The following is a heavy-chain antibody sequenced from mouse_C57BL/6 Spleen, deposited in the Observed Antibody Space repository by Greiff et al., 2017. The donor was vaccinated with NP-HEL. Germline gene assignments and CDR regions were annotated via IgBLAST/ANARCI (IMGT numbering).Heavy chain of an antibody. D-gene: IGHD2-4*01. CDR3: ARRRVYYDYDVGYFGV. V-gene: IGHV1-80*01. Sequence: QVQLKESGAELVKPGASVKISCKASGYAFSSYWMNWVKQRPGKGLEWIGQIYPGDGDTNYNGKFKGKATLTADKSSSTAYMQLSSLTSAESAVCFCARRRVYYDYDVGYFGVWGTGATVTVSS. CDR1: GYAFSSYW. J-gene: IGHJ1*03. CDR2: IYPGDGDT.